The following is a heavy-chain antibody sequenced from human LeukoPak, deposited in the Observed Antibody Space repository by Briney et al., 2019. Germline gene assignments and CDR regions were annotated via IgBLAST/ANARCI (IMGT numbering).Heavy chain of an antibody. J-gene: IGHJ3*02. CDR3: ARWSGGGYYPRITPFDI. Sequence: SETLSLTCTVSGGSISSGGYYWSWIRQPPGKGLEWIGYIYHSGSTYYNPSLKSRVTISVDRSKNQFSLKLSSVTAADTAVYYCARWSGGGYYPRITPFDIWGQGTMVTVSS. CDR1: GGSISSGGYY. CDR2: IYHSGST. D-gene: IGHD1-26*01. V-gene: IGHV4-30-2*01.